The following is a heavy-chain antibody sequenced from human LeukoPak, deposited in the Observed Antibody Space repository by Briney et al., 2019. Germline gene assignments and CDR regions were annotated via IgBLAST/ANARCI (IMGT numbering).Heavy chain of an antibody. D-gene: IGHD2-2*01. V-gene: IGHV1-2*02. Sequence: ASVTVSCKASGYTFTDYYMHWVRQAPGQGIEWMGWINPNDGDTNYAQKFQGRVTMTRDTSISTAHMEVSRLRSDDTAVYYCARANFLYCSSTTCLFDYWGQGTLVTVSS. CDR2: INPNDGDT. J-gene: IGHJ4*02. CDR1: GYTFTDYY. CDR3: ARANFLYCSSTTCLFDY.